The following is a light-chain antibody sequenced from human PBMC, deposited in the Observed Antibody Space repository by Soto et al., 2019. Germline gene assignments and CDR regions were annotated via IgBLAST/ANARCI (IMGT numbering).Light chain of an antibody. V-gene: IGKV3-15*01. J-gene: IGKJ1*01. Sequence: EIVMTQSPATLSVSPGERATLSCRASQSVFSSLAWYQQKPGQAPRLLIYGAATRATGIPARFSGSGSETEFILTISSLQSEDSATYYCQHYNTWPWTFGQGTKVDI. CDR3: QHYNTWPWT. CDR2: GAA. CDR1: QSVFSS.